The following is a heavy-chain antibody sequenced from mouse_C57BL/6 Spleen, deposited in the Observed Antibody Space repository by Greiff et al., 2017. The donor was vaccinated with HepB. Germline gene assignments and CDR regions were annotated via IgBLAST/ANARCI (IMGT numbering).Heavy chain of an antibody. D-gene: IGHD4-1*01. CDR2: ISDGGSYT. CDR1: GFTFSGYA. J-gene: IGHJ2*01. Sequence: DVHLVESGGGLVKPGGSLKLSCAASGFTFSGYAMSWVRQTPEKRLEWVATISDGGSYTYYPDNVKGRFTISRDNAKNNLYLQMSHLKSEDTAMYYCARENWYLDYWGQGTTLTVSS. V-gene: IGHV5-4*01. CDR3: ARENWYLDY.